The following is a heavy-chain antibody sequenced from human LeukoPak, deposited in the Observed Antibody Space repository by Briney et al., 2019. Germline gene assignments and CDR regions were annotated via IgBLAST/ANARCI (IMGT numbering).Heavy chain of an antibody. Sequence: SSVNVSRKASGFTLIDYYMHWVRQAPGQGLEWVGWINPYSGGTNYAQEFQDRVIMTRSTSISTAYMEVSRLRSDVTAVYYCVRDISPGFDYWGQGTLVTVSS. CDR2: INPYSGGT. D-gene: IGHD2-21*01. V-gene: IGHV1-2*02. J-gene: IGHJ4*02. CDR1: GFTLIDYY. CDR3: VRDISPGFDY.